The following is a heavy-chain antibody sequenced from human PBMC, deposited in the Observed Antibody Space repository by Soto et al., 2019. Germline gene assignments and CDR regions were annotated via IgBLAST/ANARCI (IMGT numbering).Heavy chain of an antibody. CDR3: ARGTLITMVRGEDMDCDFDY. CDR2: ISSSSSTI. V-gene: IGHV3-48*02. Sequence: GGSLRLSCAASGFTFSSYSMNWVRQAPGKGLEWVSYISSSSSTIYYADSVKGRFTISRDNAKNSLYLQMNSLRDEDTAVYYCARGTLITMVRGEDMDCDFDYWGQGTLVTVSS. CDR1: GFTFSSYS. D-gene: IGHD3-10*01. J-gene: IGHJ4*02.